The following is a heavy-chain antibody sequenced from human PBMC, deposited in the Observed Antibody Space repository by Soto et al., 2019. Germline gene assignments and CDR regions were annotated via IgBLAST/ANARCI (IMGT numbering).Heavy chain of an antibody. CDR3: ARDVGLGPVTVSTHVDY. J-gene: IGHJ4*02. D-gene: IGHD4-17*01. CDR1: GGTLSNYT. Sequence: QVQLVQSGAEVKKPGSSVKVSCKASGGTLSNYTITWVRQAPGQGLEWMGRIIPILDIANYAKKFQGRVTITADKSTSTAYMELSSLRSEDTAVYYCARDVGLGPVTVSTHVDYWGQGTLVIVSS. V-gene: IGHV1-69*08. CDR2: IIPILDIA.